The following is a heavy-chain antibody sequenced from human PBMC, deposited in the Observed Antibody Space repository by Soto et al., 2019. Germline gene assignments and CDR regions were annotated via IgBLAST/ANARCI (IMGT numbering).Heavy chain of an antibody. J-gene: IGHJ4*02. Sequence: ASVKVSCKAAAYTFTSYDINWVRQATGQDFEWMGWMNPNNSNTAYAQKFQGRVTMTRDTSKSTAFMELSSLTSEDTAVYYCARGPRNWGVDYWGQGTLVTVSS. CDR1: AYTFTSYD. CDR3: ARGPRNWGVDY. CDR2: MNPNNSNT. D-gene: IGHD7-27*01. V-gene: IGHV1-8*01.